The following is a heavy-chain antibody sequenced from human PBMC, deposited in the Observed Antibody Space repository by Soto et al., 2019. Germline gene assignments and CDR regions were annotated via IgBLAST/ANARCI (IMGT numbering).Heavy chain of an antibody. CDR1: GYTFTSYG. CDR3: ARGKWQYYYYIWGSRNLFAP. D-gene: IGHD3-16*01. J-gene: IGHJ5*02. CDR2: ISAYNGNT. V-gene: IGHV1-18*01. Sequence: ASVKVSCKASGYTFTSYGISWVRQAPGQGLEWMGWISAYNGNTNYAQKLQGRVTMTTDTSTSTAYMELRSLRSDDTAVYYCARGKWQYYYYIWGSRNLFAPRGQRTLVTGS.